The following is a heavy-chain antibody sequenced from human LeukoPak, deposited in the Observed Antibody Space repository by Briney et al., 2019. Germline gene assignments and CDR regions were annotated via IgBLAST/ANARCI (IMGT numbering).Heavy chain of an antibody. CDR1: GFTFDDYA. V-gene: IGHV3-9*01. Sequence: GGSLRLSCAASGFTFDDYAMHWVRQAPGKGLEWVSGISWNSGSIGYADSVKGRFTISRDNAKNSLYLQMNGLRAEDTALYYCAKAVIAVAGTAHFDYWGQGTLVTVSS. CDR2: ISWNSGSI. CDR3: AKAVIAVAGTAHFDY. J-gene: IGHJ4*02. D-gene: IGHD6-19*01.